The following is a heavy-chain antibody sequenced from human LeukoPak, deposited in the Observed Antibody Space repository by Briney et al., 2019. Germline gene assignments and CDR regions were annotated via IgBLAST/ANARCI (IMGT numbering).Heavy chain of an antibody. D-gene: IGHD2-15*01. CDR1: GFTFSNWW. V-gene: IGHV3-7*01. J-gene: IGHJ4*02. CDR2: IKEDGTEK. CDR3: ARGGWLDD. Sequence: GGSLRLSCVVSGFTFSNWWMSWVRQAPGKGLEYVANIKEDGTEKNYMDSAKGRFTISRENAKNSLYLQMNSLRAEDTGIYYCARGGWLDDWGQGTLVTVSS.